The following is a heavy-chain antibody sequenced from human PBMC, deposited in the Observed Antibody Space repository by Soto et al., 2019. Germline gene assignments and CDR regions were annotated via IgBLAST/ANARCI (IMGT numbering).Heavy chain of an antibody. D-gene: IGHD6-13*01. J-gene: IGHJ6*02. CDR2: ISSSGSTI. V-gene: IGHV3-11*04. Sequence: GGSLRLSCAASGFTFSDYYMSWIRQAPGKGLEWVSYISSSGSTIYYADSVKGRFTISRDNAKNSLYLQMNSLRAEDTAVYYCARPAAAGNGHAYYYYYGMDVWGQGTTVTVSS. CDR1: GFTFSDYY. CDR3: ARPAAAGNGHAYYYYYGMDV.